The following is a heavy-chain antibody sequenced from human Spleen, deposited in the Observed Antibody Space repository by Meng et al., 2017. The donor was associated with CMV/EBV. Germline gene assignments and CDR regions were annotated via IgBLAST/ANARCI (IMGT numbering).Heavy chain of an antibody. D-gene: IGHD3-3*01. J-gene: IGHJ4*02. Sequence: GESLKISCAASGFTSSSYAMHWVRQAPGKGLEWVSSISSSSSYIYYADSVKGRFTISRDNAKNSLYLQMNSLRAEDTAVYYCARDGSYDFWSGWDYWGQGTLVTVSS. CDR3: ARDGSYDFWSGWDY. CDR1: GFTSSSYA. CDR2: ISSSSSYI. V-gene: IGHV3-21*01.